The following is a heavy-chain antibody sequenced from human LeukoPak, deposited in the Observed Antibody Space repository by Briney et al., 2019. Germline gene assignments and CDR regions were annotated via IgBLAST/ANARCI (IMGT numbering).Heavy chain of an antibody. J-gene: IGHJ6*03. CDR3: ARGSIAAAGHYYYYYMDV. V-gene: IGHV4-4*02. Sequence: RTGGSLRLSCAASGFTFNSYAMSWVRQPPGKGLEWIGEIYHSGSTNYNPSLKSRVTISVDKSKNQFSLKLSPVTAADTAVYYCARGSIAAAGHYYYYYMDVWGKGTTVTVSS. D-gene: IGHD6-13*01. CDR1: GFTFNSYAM. CDR2: IYHSGST.